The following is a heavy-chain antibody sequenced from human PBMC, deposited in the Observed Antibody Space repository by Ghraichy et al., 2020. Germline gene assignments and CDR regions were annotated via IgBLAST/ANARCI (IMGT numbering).Heavy chain of an antibody. CDR2: INHSGST. Sequence: SETLSLTCAVYGGSFSGYYWSWIRQPPGKGLEWIGEINHSGSTNYNPSLKSRVTILVDTSKNQFSLKLSSVTAADTAVYYCARGKGTVVTLDYWGQGTLVTVSS. CDR3: ARGKGTVVTLDY. CDR1: GGSFSGYY. D-gene: IGHD4-23*01. V-gene: IGHV4-34*01. J-gene: IGHJ4*02.